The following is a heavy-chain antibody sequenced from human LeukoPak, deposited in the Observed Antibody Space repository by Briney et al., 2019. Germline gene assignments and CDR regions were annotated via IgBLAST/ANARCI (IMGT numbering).Heavy chain of an antibody. CDR1: GDSISGYF. CDR3: ARGGVNYYHPIDY. J-gene: IGHJ4*02. Sequence: SETLSLTCTVSGDSISGYFWTWIRQPAGKGLEWIGRIHTSGDTKYNPSLKSRVIMSLDTSRNQFSLNLNSVTAADTAVYYCARGGVNYYHPIDYWGQGTLVTVSS. D-gene: IGHD1-26*01. CDR2: IHTSGDT. V-gene: IGHV4-4*07.